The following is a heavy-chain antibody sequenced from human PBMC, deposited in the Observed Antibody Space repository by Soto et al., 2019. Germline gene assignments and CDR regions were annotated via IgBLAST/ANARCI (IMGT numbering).Heavy chain of an antibody. Sequence: PGEALKFCSKGSGYSFSSYWIGWVRQMPGKGLEWMGIIYPGDSDTRYSPSFQGQVTISADKSISTAYLQWSSLKASDTAMYYCARRSGYSSSSYSFDYSGPGTLVTVSS. D-gene: IGHD6-13*01. CDR1: GYSFSSYW. CDR3: ARRSGYSSSSYSFDY. V-gene: IGHV5-51*03. CDR2: IYPGDSDT. J-gene: IGHJ4*02.